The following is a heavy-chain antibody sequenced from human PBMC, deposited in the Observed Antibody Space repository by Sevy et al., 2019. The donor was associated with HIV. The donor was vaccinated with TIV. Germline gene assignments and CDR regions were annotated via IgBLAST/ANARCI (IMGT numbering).Heavy chain of an antibody. D-gene: IGHD1-26*01. CDR3: ARWIETPGEWELRRFDY. Sequence: SETLSLTCAVYGGSFSGYYWSWIRQPPGKGLEWIGEINHSGSTNYNPSLKSRVTISVDTSKNQFSLKLSSVTAADTAVYYCARWIETPGEWELRRFDYWGQRTLVTVSS. CDR1: GGSFSGYY. J-gene: IGHJ4*02. CDR2: INHSGST. V-gene: IGHV4-34*01.